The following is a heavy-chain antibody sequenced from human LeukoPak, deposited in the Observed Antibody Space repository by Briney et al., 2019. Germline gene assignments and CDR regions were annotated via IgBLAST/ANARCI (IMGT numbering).Heavy chain of an antibody. Sequence: ASVKVSCKASGYTFTSYGISWVRQAPGQGLEWMGWISAYNGNTNYAQRLQGRVTMTTDTSTSTAYMELRSLRSDDTAVYYCARDREGYSSGWYFRFYYYYCGMDVWGQGTTVTVSS. CDR3: ARDREGYSSGWYFRFYYYYCGMDV. V-gene: IGHV1-18*01. D-gene: IGHD6-19*01. CDR2: ISAYNGNT. J-gene: IGHJ6*02. CDR1: GYTFTSYG.